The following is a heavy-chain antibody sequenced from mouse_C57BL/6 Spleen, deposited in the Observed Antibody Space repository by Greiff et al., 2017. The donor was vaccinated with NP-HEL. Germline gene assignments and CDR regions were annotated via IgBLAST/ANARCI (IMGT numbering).Heavy chain of an antibody. V-gene: IGHV1-53*01. CDR1: GYTFTSYW. CDR3: ARKDGNQGYFDY. Sequence: VQLQQSGTELVKPGASVKLSCKASGYTFTSYWMHWVKQRPGQGLEWIGNINPSNGGTNYNEKFKSKATLTVDKSSSTAYMQLSSLTSEDSAVYYCARKDGNQGYFDYWGQGTTLTVSS. CDR2: INPSNGGT. D-gene: IGHD2-1*01. J-gene: IGHJ2*01.